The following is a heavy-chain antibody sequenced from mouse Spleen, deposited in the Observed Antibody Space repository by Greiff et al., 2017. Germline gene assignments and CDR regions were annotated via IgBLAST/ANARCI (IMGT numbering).Heavy chain of an antibody. CDR3: ARAYYDYDGAFAY. J-gene: IGHJ3*01. CDR1: GYTFTSYW. D-gene: IGHD2-4*01. V-gene: IGHV1-64*01. Sequence: QVQLQQSGAELVKPGASVKLSCKASGYTFTSYWMHWVKQRPGQGLEWIGMIHPNSGSTNYNEKFKSKATLTVDKSSSTAYMQLSSLTSEDSAVYYCARAYYDYDGAFAYWGQGTLVTVSA. CDR2: IHPNSGST.